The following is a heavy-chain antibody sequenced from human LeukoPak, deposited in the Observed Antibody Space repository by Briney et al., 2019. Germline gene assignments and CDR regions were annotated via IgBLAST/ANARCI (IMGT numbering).Heavy chain of an antibody. Sequence: ASVKVSCKASGYTFTSYYMHWVRQPPGQGLEWMGIINPSGGSTSYAQKFQGRVTMTRDTSTSTVYTELSSLRSEDTAVYYCARDLGTSIAVAGTFDYWGQGTLVTVSS. CDR2: INPSGGST. CDR3: ARDLGTSIAVAGTFDY. J-gene: IGHJ4*02. V-gene: IGHV1-46*01. CDR1: GYTFTSYY. D-gene: IGHD6-19*01.